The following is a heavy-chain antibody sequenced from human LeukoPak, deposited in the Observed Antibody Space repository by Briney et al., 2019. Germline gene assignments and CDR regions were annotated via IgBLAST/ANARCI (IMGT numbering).Heavy chain of an antibody. Sequence: ASVKVSCKASGYSFTNYDINWVRQATGQGLEWMGWISAYNGNTNYAQKLQGRVTMTTDTSTSTAYMELRSLRSDDTAVYYCAIGPGAFDIWGQGTMVTVSS. J-gene: IGHJ3*02. CDR2: ISAYNGNT. CDR3: AIGPGAFDI. V-gene: IGHV1-18*01. CDR1: GYSFTNYD.